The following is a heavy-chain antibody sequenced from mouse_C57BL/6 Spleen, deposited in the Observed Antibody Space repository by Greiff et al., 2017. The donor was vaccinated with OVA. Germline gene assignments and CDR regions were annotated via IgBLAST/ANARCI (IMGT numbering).Heavy chain of an antibody. J-gene: IGHJ4*01. D-gene: IGHD1-1*01. V-gene: IGHV1-76*01. Sequence: QVQLQQSGAELVRPGASVKLSCKASGYTFTDYYINWVKQRPGQGLEWIARIYPGSGNTYYNEKFKGKATLTAEKSSSTAYMQLSSLTSEDSAVYFCARSYYGSSYDAMDYWCQGTSVTVSS. CDR2: IYPGSGNT. CDR1: GYTFTDYY. CDR3: ARSYYGSSYDAMDY.